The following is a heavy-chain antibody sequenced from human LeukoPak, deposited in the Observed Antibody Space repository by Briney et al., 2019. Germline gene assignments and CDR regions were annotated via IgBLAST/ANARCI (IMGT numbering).Heavy chain of an antibody. CDR3: AAGYSSSWYKTYNWFDP. J-gene: IGHJ5*02. CDR1: GFTVSSNY. V-gene: IGHV3-53*01. Sequence: PGGSLRLSCAASGFTVSSNYMSWVRQAPGEGLEWVSVIYSGGSTYYADSVKGRFTISRDNSKNTLYLQMNSLRAEDTAVYYCAAGYSSSWYKTYNWFDPWGQGTLVTVSS. CDR2: IYSGGST. D-gene: IGHD6-13*01.